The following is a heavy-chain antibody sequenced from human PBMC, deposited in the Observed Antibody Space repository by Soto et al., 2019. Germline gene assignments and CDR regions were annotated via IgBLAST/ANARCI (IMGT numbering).Heavy chain of an antibody. Sequence: GGSLRLSCTASGFTFGDYAMSWFRQAPGKGLEWVGFIRSKAYGGTTEYAASVKGRFTISRDDSKSIAYLQMNSLKTEDTAVYYCTRVDWNYVSIDYYYYGMDVWGQGTTVTVSS. CDR3: TRVDWNYVSIDYYYYGMDV. CDR2: IRSKAYGGTT. J-gene: IGHJ6*02. D-gene: IGHD1-7*01. CDR1: GFTFGDYA. V-gene: IGHV3-49*03.